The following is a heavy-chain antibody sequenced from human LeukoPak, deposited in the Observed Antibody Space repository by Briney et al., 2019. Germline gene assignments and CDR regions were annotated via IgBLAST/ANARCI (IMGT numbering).Heavy chain of an antibody. CDR3: ARQSVYVSYWFDP. CDR2: IYYSGST. CDR1: GGSISSYY. Sequence: SETLSLTCTVSGGSISSYYWSWIRQPPGKGLEWIGYIYYSGSTNYNPSLKSRVTISVDTSKNQFSLKLSSLTAADTAVYYCARQSVYVSYWFDPWGQGTLVTVSS. D-gene: IGHD5/OR15-5a*01. V-gene: IGHV4-59*08. J-gene: IGHJ5*02.